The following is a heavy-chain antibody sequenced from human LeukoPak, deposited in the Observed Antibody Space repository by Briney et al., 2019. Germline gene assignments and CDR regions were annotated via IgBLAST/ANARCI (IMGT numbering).Heavy chain of an antibody. V-gene: IGHV4-39*01. CDR2: IYYSGST. CDR1: AGSFSGYY. Sequence: SETLSLTCAVYAGSFSGYYWGWIRQPPGKGLEWIGSIYYSGSTYYNPSLKSRVTISVDTSKNQFSLKLSSVTAADTAVYYCARQGWAWLQHRSGYFQHWGQGTLVTVSS. D-gene: IGHD5-24*01. J-gene: IGHJ1*01. CDR3: ARQGWAWLQHRSGYFQH.